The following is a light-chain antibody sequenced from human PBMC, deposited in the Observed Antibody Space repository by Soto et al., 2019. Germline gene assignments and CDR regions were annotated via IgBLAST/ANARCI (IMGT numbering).Light chain of an antibody. CDR1: QSVSTY. Sequence: ETVLTQSPATLSLSPGESATLSCRASQSVSTYLAWYRQKPGQAPRLLIYDASNRATDIPARFSGSGSGTDFTLTISSLEPEDFAVYYCQQRSPWPLTFGGGTKGEIK. J-gene: IGKJ4*01. CDR2: DAS. V-gene: IGKV3-11*01. CDR3: QQRSPWPLT.